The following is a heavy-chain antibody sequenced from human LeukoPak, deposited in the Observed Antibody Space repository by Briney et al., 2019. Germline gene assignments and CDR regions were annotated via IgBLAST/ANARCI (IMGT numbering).Heavy chain of an antibody. J-gene: IGHJ4*02. CDR2: IKSNTDGGTT. Sequence: KSGGSLRLSCAASGFSFSDTWMTWVRQAPGRGPEWVGRIKSNTDGGTTDYAAPVKGRFSISRDDSKNTLYLQMNSQKSEDTAVYYCTTAPQVPFDYWGQGTLVTVSS. CDR1: GFSFSDTW. D-gene: IGHD2-2*01. CDR3: TTAPQVPFDY. V-gene: IGHV3-15*01.